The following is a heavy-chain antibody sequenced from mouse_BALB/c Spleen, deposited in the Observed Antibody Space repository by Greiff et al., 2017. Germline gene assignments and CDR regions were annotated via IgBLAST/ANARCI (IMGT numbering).Heavy chain of an antibody. Sequence: VQLQESGPGLVAPSQSLSITCTVSGFSLTSYGVHWVRQPPGKGLEWLGVIWAGGSTNYNSALMSRLSISKDNSKSQVFLKMNSLQTDDTAMYYCAREGNYAMDYWGQGTSVTVSS. J-gene: IGHJ4*01. CDR2: IWAGGST. CDR3: AREGNYAMDY. CDR1: GFSLTSYG. V-gene: IGHV2-9*02.